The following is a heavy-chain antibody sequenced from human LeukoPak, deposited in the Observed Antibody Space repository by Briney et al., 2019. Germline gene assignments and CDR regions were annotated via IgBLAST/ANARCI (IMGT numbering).Heavy chain of an antibody. CDR2: MSAGSGNT. V-gene: IGHV1-3*01. CDR3: AREGDDDPFDI. CDR1: GDSSRTNA. Sequence: ASVKVSCKASGDSSRTNAIVWLRNATGQRPEWMGWMSAGSGNTKYSQTFQDRLTLTRDTAASTVYMDLSSLRPEDTAVYFCAREGDDDPFDIWGQGTLVIVSS. J-gene: IGHJ3*02. D-gene: IGHD1-1*01.